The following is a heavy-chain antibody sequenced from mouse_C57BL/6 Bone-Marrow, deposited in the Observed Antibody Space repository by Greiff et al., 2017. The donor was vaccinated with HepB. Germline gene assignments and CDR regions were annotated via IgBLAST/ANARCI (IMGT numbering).Heavy chain of an antibody. J-gene: IGHJ2*01. V-gene: IGHV3-6*01. CDR1: GYSITSGYY. Sequence: EVQLVESGPGLVKPSQSLSLTCSVTGYSITSGYYWNWIRQFPGNKLEWMGYISYDGSNNYNPSLKNRISITRDTSKNQFFLKLNSVTTEDTATYYCARHYGNWGQGTTLTVSS. D-gene: IGHD1-1*01. CDR2: ISYDGSN. CDR3: ARHYGN.